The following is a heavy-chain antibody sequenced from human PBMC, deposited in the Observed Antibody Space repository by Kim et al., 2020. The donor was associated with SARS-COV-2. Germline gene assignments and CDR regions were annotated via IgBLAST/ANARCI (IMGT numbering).Heavy chain of an antibody. CDR2: INSDGSST. D-gene: IGHD4-17*01. V-gene: IGHV3-74*01. CDR1: GFTFSSYW. Sequence: GGSLRLSCAASGFTFSSYWMHWVRQAPGKGLVWVSRINSDGSSTSYADSVKGRFTISRDNAKNTLYLQMNSLRAEDTAVYYCAIFPDYGDYSSLDYYYGMDVWGQGTTVTVSS. J-gene: IGHJ6*02. CDR3: AIFPDYGDYSSLDYYYGMDV.